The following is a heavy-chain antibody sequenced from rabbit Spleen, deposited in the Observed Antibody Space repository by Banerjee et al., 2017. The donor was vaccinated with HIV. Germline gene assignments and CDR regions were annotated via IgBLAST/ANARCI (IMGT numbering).Heavy chain of an antibody. V-gene: IGHV1S40*01. CDR3: ARDAAGREDFNL. D-gene: IGHD4-2*01. J-gene: IGHJ4*01. CDR1: GFSFSSSYY. CDR2: IYPDGSGST. Sequence: QSLEESGGGLVKPEGSLTLTCKASGFSFSSSYYICWVRQAPGKGPEWIGCIYPDGSGSTAYASWAKGRFTISKTSSTTVTLQMTSLTAADTATYFCARDAAGREDFNLWGQGTLVTVS.